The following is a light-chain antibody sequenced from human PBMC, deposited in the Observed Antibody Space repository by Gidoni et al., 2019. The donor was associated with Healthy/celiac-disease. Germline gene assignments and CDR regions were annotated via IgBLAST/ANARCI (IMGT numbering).Light chain of an antibody. CDR2: GAS. Sequence: EIVMTQSPATLSESPGESATLSCRASQSVSSNLAWYQQKPGQAPRLLIYGASTRATGMPARFSGSGSGTEFTLTISSLQSEDFAVYYCQQYNNWPPMYTFGQGTKLEIK. CDR3: QQYNNWPPMYT. CDR1: QSVSSN. V-gene: IGKV3-15*01. J-gene: IGKJ2*01.